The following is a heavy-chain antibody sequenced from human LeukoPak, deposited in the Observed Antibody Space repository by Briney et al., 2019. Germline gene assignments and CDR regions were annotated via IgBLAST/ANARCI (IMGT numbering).Heavy chain of an antibody. J-gene: IGHJ4*02. CDR2: IYGGGST. CDR1: GFTFSSYA. Sequence: PGGSLRLSCAASGFTFSSYAMSWVRQAPRKGLEWVSVIYGGGSTYYADSVKGRFTISRDNSKNTLYLQMNTLRAEDTAVYYCARRYSSSWYMDYWGQGTLVTVSS. D-gene: IGHD6-13*01. V-gene: IGHV3-66*01. CDR3: ARRYSSSWYMDY.